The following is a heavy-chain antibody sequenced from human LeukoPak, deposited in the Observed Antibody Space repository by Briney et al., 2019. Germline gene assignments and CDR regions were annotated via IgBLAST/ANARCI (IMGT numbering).Heavy chain of an antibody. Sequence: GESLKISCKGSGYSFTSYWIGWVRQMPGKGLEWMGIIYPGDSDTRYSPSFQGQVTISADKPISTAYLQWSSLKASDTAMYNCARPTSSLYYHDSSGYRNWGQGTLVTVSS. CDR2: IYPGDSDT. CDR3: ARPTSSLYYHDSSGYRN. J-gene: IGHJ4*02. V-gene: IGHV5-51*01. CDR1: GYSFTSYW. D-gene: IGHD3-22*01.